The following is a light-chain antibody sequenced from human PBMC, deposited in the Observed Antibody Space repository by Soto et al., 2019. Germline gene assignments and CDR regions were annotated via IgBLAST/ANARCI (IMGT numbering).Light chain of an antibody. CDR2: DVT. CDR3: SSYPSSSTYV. CDR1: SSDVGGYNY. V-gene: IGLV2-14*01. J-gene: IGLJ1*01. Sequence: QAVVTQPASVSGSPGQSITISCTGTSSDVGGYNYVSWYQQHPGKAPKLMIYDVTNRPSGVSNRFSGSKSGNTASLTISGLQAEDEADYYCSSYPSSSTYVFGTGTKLTVL.